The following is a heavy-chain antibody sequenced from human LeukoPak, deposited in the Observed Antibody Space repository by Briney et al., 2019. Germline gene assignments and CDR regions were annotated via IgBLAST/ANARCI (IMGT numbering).Heavy chain of an antibody. J-gene: IGHJ4*02. V-gene: IGHV4-30-2*01. CDR1: GGSISGGGYS. CDR2: IYHSGST. CDR3: ASFYVDYFDY. D-gene: IGHD5-12*01. Sequence: SETLSPTCAVSGGSISGGGYSWSWIRQPPGKGLEWIGYIYHSGSTYYNPSLKGRVTISVDRSKNQFSLKLSSVTAADTAVYYCASFYVDYFDYWGQGTLVTVSS.